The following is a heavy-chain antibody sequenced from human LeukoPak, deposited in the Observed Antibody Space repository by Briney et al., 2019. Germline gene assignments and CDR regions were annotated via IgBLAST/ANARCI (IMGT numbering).Heavy chain of an antibody. D-gene: IGHD3-10*01. CDR2: IYYSGST. CDR3: ARSSKNYYGSGSYYNPHWFDP. V-gene: IGHV4-39*01. CDR1: GGSISNSGYY. Sequence: SETLSLTCSVSGGSISNSGYYWGWIRQPPGKGPEWIGSIYYSGSTYYNPSLKSRVTISVDTSKNQFSLKLSSVTAADTAVYYCARSSKNYYGSGSYYNPHWFDPWGQGTLVTVSS. J-gene: IGHJ5*02.